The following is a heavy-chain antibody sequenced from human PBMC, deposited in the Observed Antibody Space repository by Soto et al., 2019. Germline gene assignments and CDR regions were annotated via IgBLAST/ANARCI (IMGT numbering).Heavy chain of an antibody. V-gene: IGHV3-23*01. J-gene: IGHJ4*02. D-gene: IGHD3-22*01. CDR1: GFTFSSYA. CDR2: ISGSGGST. CDR3: ATSYYYDGRGSSAY. Sequence: EVQLLESGGGLVQPGGSLRLSCAASGFTFSSYAMSWVRQAPGKGLEWVSAISGSGGSTYYADSVKGRFTISRDNSKNSLYLKINSLRAGDTAVYYCATSYYYDGRGSSAYWGQGTLVTVSS.